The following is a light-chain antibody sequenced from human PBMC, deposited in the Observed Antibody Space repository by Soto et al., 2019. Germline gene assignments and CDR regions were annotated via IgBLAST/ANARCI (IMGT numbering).Light chain of an antibody. CDR2: AAS. CDR3: QKYNSAPRT. CDR1: QGISNY. Sequence: DIQMTQSPSSLSASVGDRDTITCRASQGISNYLAWYQQKPGKVPKLLIYAASTLQSGVPSRFSGSGSGTDFILTISSLQLEYVATYYCQKYNSAPRTFGQGTKVDIK. V-gene: IGKV1-27*01. J-gene: IGKJ1*01.